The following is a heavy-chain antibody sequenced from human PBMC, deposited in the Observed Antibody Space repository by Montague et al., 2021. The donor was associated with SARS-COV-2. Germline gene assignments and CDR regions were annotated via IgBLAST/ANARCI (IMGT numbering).Heavy chain of an antibody. CDR2: IFSSGST. Sequence: SETLSLTCTVSGGSISSSTYYWGWIRRPAGKGLEWIGRIFSSGSTKYNPSLKSRITISIDTSKNQFSLKLSSVTAADTAVYYCAREGYNWNDDDVFDYWGQGTLVTVSS. CDR3: AREGYNWNDDDVFDY. V-gene: IGHV4-39*07. CDR1: GGSISSSTYY. D-gene: IGHD1-20*01. J-gene: IGHJ4*02.